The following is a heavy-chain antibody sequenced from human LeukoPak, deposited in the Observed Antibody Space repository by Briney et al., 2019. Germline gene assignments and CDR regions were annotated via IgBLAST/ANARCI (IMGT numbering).Heavy chain of an antibody. J-gene: IGHJ3*02. CDR2: IRYDGSNK. Sequence: GGSLRLSCAASGFTFSSYAMHWVRQAPGKGLEWVAFIRYDGSNKYYADSVKGRFTISRDNSKNTLYLQMNSLRAEDTAVYYCARDSGYDFRDGAFDIWGQGTMVTVSS. CDR1: GFTFSSYA. D-gene: IGHD5-12*01. CDR3: ARDSGYDFRDGAFDI. V-gene: IGHV3-30*02.